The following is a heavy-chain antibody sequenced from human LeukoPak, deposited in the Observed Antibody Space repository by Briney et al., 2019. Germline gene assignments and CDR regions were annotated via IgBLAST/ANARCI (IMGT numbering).Heavy chain of an antibody. CDR3: ARGGVPAAIDY. J-gene: IGHJ4*02. Sequence: GGSLRLSCAASGFTVSSNYMSWVRQAPGKGLEWVSVIYSGGSTYYADSVKGRFTISRDSSKNTLYLQMNSLRAEDTAVYYCARGGVPAAIDYWGQGTLVTVSS. V-gene: IGHV3-53*01. CDR1: GFTVSSNY. CDR2: IYSGGST. D-gene: IGHD2-2*01.